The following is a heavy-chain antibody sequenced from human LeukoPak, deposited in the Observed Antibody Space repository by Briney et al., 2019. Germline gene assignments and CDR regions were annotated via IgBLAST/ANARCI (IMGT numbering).Heavy chain of an antibody. J-gene: IGHJ3*02. CDR3: AKDLLFTYYYDSSGYHDAFDI. V-gene: IGHV1-2*02. CDR2: ISPNSGGT. D-gene: IGHD3-22*01. CDR1: GYTFTGYY. Sequence: ASVKVSCKASGYTFTGYYMHWVRQAPGQGLEWMGWISPNSGGTNYAQKFQGRVTMTRDTSISTAYMELSRLRSDDTAVYYCAKDLLFTYYYDSSGYHDAFDIWGQGTMVTVSS.